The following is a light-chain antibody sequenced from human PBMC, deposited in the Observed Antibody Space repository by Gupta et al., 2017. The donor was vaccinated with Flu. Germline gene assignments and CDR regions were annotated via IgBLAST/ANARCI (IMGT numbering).Light chain of an antibody. Sequence: RATLSCRARESVSSSLAWYQQKPGQAPRLLIYGASTRATGIPARFSGSGSGTEFTLTISSLQSEDFAVYYCQQYNNWPPMYTFGQGTKLEIK. CDR1: ESVSSS. V-gene: IGKV3-15*01. J-gene: IGKJ2*01. CDR3: QQYNNWPPMYT. CDR2: GAS.